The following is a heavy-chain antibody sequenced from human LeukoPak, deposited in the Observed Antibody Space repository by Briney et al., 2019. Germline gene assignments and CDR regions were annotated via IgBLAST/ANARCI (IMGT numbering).Heavy chain of an antibody. J-gene: IGHJ4*02. CDR1: GFIFSSYV. V-gene: IGHV3-23*01. CDR3: AKLSLGDFEYFDY. Sequence: GGSLRLSCVSSGFIFSSYVMSWVRQAPGKGLEWVSSISVAGATTDYADSVKGRFTISRDNSKSTVYLQMNGLRVEDTALYYCAKLSLGDFEYFDYWGQGTLVTVSS. D-gene: IGHD2-21*02. CDR2: ISVAGATT.